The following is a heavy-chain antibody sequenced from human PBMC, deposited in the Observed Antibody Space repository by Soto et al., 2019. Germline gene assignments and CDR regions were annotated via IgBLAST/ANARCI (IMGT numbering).Heavy chain of an antibody. J-gene: IGHJ4*02. CDR2: NSYSGST. CDR1: GVSISSYY. CDR3: ARHGGSYSFDY. Sequence: PSETLSLTCTVSGVSISSYYWSWLRQPPGKGLEWIGYNSYSGSTDYNPSLKSRVTISVDTSKNQFSLKLSSATAADTAVYYCARHGGSYSFDYWGQGTLVTVSS. D-gene: IGHD1-26*01. V-gene: IGHV4-59*08.